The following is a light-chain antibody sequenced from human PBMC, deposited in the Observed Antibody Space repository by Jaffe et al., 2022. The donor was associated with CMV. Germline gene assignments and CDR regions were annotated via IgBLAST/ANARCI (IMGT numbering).Light chain of an antibody. V-gene: IGKV3-20*01. CDR1: QSVTSSY. CDR3: QQYDSSPEIFT. Sequence: EIVLTQSPGTLSLSPGERATLSCRASQSVTSSYLAWYQQKPGQAPRLLIYGASSRATGISDRFSGSGTGTDFTLTINRLEPEDFAVYYCQQYDSSPEIFTFGPGTKVEIK. CDR2: GAS. J-gene: IGKJ3*01.